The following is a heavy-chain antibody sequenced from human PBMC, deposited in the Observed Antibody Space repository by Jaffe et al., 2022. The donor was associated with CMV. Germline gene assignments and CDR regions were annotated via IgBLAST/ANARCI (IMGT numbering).Heavy chain of an antibody. CDR3: ATPRGDGLGKTLLYWYFDL. Sequence: EVQLVESGGGLVKPGGSLRLSCAASGFTFNNAWMNWVRQAPGKGLEWVGRIKSKTDGGTTDYAAPVKGRFTISRDDSKNTLYLQVNSLKTEDTAVYYCATPRGDGLGKTLLYWYFDLWGRGTLVTVSS. D-gene: IGHD7-27*01. V-gene: IGHV3-15*01. CDR2: IKSKTDGGTT. CDR1: GFTFNNAW. J-gene: IGHJ2*01.